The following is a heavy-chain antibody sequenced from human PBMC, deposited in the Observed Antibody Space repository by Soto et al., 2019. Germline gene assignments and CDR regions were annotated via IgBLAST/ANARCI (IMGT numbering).Heavy chain of an antibody. D-gene: IGHD3-10*02. J-gene: IGHJ6*02. CDR1: GYTFTGHY. CDR3: ARDLCPLGSGSPCPTFGMDV. CDR2: LKPDNGGT. Sequence: QVQLVQSGAEVKPPGASVKVSCKASGYTFTGHYMHWVRQVSGRRLEFLGWLKPDNGGTYYAPKFQGRVTFTRDTSNTIAYMEMSGLHSDATAVYFCARDLCPLGSGSPCPTFGMDVWGQGTTVDVTS. V-gene: IGHV1-2*02.